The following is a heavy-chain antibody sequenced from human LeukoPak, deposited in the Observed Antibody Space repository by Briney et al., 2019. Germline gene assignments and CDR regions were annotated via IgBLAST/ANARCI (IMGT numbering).Heavy chain of an antibody. CDR3: ARDFTVVAAAYFDY. Sequence: PGGSLRLSCAASGFTFSRHWMHWVRQAPGKGLVWVSRINSDGSSTSYADSVKGRFTISRDNAKNTLYLQMNSLRAEDTAVYYCARDFTVVAAAYFDYWGQGTLVTVSS. D-gene: IGHD2-15*01. V-gene: IGHV3-74*01. J-gene: IGHJ4*02. CDR2: INSDGSST. CDR1: GFTFSRHW.